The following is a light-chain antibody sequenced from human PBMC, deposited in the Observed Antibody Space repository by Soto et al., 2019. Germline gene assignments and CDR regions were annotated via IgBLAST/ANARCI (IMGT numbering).Light chain of an antibody. Sequence: QSALTQPASVSGSPGQSITISCTGTSSDVGGYNYVSWYQQHPDKAPKLMIFDVSNRPSGVSNRFSGSKSGNTASLTISGLQAEDEADYYCSSYTSSSTVVFAGGTKLTVL. V-gene: IGLV2-14*01. CDR2: DVS. CDR3: SSYTSSSTVV. J-gene: IGLJ2*01. CDR1: SSDVGGYNY.